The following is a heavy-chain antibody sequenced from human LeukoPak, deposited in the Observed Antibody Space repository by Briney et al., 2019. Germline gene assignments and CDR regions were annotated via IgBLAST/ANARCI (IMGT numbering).Heavy chain of an antibody. Sequence: GGSVTLLCAVPVYPLCPLIELGLRQAPGKGLEWISYISGDSSTTHYADSVKGRFTISRDNAKNSLYLQMNSLRDEDTPVYYCARCFVCSGCPDCWGQGTLVTVSS. CDR3: ARCFVCSGCPDC. D-gene: IGHD6-19*01. J-gene: IGHJ4*02. CDR2: ISGDSSTT. V-gene: IGHV3-48*02. CDR1: VYPLCPL.